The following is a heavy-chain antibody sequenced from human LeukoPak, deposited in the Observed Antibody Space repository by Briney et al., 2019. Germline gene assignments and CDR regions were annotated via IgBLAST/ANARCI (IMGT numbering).Heavy chain of an antibody. J-gene: IGHJ3*02. CDR3: WGYDFWSGDAFDI. CDR1: GFTFSSYS. CDR2: ISSSSSYI. Sequence: PGGSLRLSCAASGFTFSSYSMNWVRQAPGKGLEWVSSISSSSSYIYYADSAKGRFTISRDNAKNSLYLQMNSLRAEDTAVYYCWGYDFWSGDAFDIWGQGTMVTVSS. D-gene: IGHD3-3*01. V-gene: IGHV3-21*01.